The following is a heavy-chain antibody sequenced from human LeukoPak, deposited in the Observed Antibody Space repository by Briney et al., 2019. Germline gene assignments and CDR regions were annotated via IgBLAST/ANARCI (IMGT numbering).Heavy chain of an antibody. Sequence: GASVKVSCEASGYTFTGYYMRWVRQAPGQGLEWMGWINPNSGGTNYAQKFQGRVTMTRDTSISTAYMELSRLRSDDTAVYYCARGRLRGSSTSCYPFWGQGTLVTVSS. CDR2: INPNSGGT. V-gene: IGHV1-2*02. J-gene: IGHJ4*02. D-gene: IGHD2-2*01. CDR1: GYTFTGYY. CDR3: ARGRLRGSSTSCYPF.